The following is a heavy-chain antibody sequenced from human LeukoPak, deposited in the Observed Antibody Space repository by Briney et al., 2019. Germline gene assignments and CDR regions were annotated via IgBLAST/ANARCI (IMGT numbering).Heavy chain of an antibody. CDR2: IKEDGSEN. D-gene: IGHD1-1*01. Sequence: GGTLRLSCAASGFTFSRYWMTWVRQAPGKGLEWVANIKEDGSENSYAESVKGRFTISRDNAKNSLYLQLNSLRAEDTAVYFCARQRYSDYWGQGTLVTVSS. J-gene: IGHJ4*02. CDR3: ARQRYSDY. CDR1: GFTFSRYW. V-gene: IGHV3-7*01.